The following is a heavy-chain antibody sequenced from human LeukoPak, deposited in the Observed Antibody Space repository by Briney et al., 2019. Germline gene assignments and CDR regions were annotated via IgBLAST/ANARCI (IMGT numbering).Heavy chain of an antibody. D-gene: IGHD3-3*02. CDR1: GYTFTSYA. J-gene: IGHJ6*02. Sequence: ASVKVSCKASGYTFTSYAMHWVRQAPGQRLEWMGWINAGNVNTKYSQEFQGRVTITRDTSASTAYMELSSLRSEDTAVYYCARAMPGISGYYYYGMDVWGQGTTVTVSS. CDR3: ARAMPGISGYYYYGMDV. V-gene: IGHV1-3*01. CDR2: INAGNVNT.